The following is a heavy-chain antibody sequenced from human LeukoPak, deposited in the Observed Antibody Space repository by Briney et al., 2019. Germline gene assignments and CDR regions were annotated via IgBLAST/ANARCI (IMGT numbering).Heavy chain of an antibody. CDR1: GFTFSSYS. CDR2: ISGSGGRT. Sequence: GGSLRLSCEASGFTFSSYSMNWVRQAPGKGLEWVSAISGSGGRTYYADSVKGRFTVSRDNSKNTLYLQMNSLRAEDTAVYYCAKDRVGATLYFDCWGQGTLVTVSS. J-gene: IGHJ4*02. D-gene: IGHD1-26*01. V-gene: IGHV3-23*01. CDR3: AKDRVGATLYFDC.